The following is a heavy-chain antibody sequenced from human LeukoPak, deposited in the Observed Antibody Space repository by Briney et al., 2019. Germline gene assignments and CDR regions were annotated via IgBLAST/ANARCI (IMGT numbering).Heavy chain of an antibody. D-gene: IGHD3-22*01. J-gene: IGHJ4*02. CDR3: AKGGSSGYY. Sequence: GGSLRLSCTASGFTFAGYGMHWVRQAPGKGLEWVALIIYDGSNKYHVDSVKGRFTVSRDNSKNTLYLQMNSLRAEDTAVYYCAKGGSSGYYWGQGTLVTVSS. V-gene: IGHV3-30*18. CDR1: GFTFAGYG. CDR2: IIYDGSNK.